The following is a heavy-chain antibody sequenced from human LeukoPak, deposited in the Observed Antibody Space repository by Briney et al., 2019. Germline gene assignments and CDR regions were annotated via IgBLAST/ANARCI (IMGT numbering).Heavy chain of an antibody. V-gene: IGHV1-2*02. CDR2: INPNSGGT. D-gene: IGHD6-6*01. Sequence: ASVKVSCKASGYTFTGYYMHWVRQAPGQGLEWMGWINPNSGGTNYAQKFQGRVTMTRDTSISTAYMELRSLRSDDTAVYYCARVVAGSSSGPLDFWGQGTLVTVSS. CDR3: ARVVAGSSSGPLDF. J-gene: IGHJ4*02. CDR1: GYTFTGYY.